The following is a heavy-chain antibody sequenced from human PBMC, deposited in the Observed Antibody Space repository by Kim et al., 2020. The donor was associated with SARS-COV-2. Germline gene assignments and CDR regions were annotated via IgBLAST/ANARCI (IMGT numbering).Heavy chain of an antibody. V-gene: IGHV3-48*03. CDR1: GFTFSSFE. Sequence: GGSLRLSCAASGFTFSSFEMNWVRQAPGKGLEWVSYISSSGSTIYYADSVKGRFTISRDNSKNSLYLQMNSLRAEDTAVYYCARDMGGSGGRRPLYRPDYWGQGTLVTVSS. J-gene: IGHJ4*02. CDR2: ISSSGSTI. CDR3: ARDMGGSGGRRPLYRPDY. D-gene: IGHD6-19*01.